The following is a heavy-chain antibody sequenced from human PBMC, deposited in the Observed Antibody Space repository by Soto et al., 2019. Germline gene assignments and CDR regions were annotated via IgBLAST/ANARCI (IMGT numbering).Heavy chain of an antibody. CDR3: ARDSLVPGEIVVVVAATRGAFDI. CDR2: IIPILGIA. Sequence: QVQLVQSGAEVKKPGSSVKVSCKASGSTFSSYTISWVRQAPGQGLEWMGRIIPILGIANYAQKFQGRVTITAEKSTSTAYMELSSLRSEDTAVYYCARDSLVPGEIVVVVAATRGAFDIWGQGTMVTVSS. J-gene: IGHJ3*02. V-gene: IGHV1-69*08. CDR1: GSTFSSYT. D-gene: IGHD2-15*01.